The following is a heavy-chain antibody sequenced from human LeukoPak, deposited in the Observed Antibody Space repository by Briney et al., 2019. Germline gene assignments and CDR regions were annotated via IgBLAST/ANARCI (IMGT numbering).Heavy chain of an antibody. CDR2: ISGSGSST. V-gene: IGHV3-23*01. Sequence: GGSLRLSCAASGFTFSSYAMSWVRQAPGKGLEWVSAISGSGSSTYYADSVRGRFTISRDNSKNTLYLQMNSLRAEDTAVYYCARDRVQIWHYVGTFDVWGQGALVAVSS. CDR1: GFTFSSYA. CDR3: ARDRVQIWHYVGTFDV. J-gene: IGHJ4*02. D-gene: IGHD1-7*01.